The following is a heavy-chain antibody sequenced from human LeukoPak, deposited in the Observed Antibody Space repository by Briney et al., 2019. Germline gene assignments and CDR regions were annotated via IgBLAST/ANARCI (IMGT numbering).Heavy chain of an antibody. CDR3: ATNTSYGSGTLDY. J-gene: IGHJ4*02. V-gene: IGHV3-64*01. D-gene: IGHD3-10*01. CDR2: ISSNGGST. CDR1: GFTFSDYS. Sequence: GGSLRLPCAASGFTFSDYSMHWVRQAPGKGLEYVSTISSNGGSTYYANSVKGRFTISRDNSKNTLYLQMGSLRAEDMAVYYCATNTSYGSGTLDYWGQGTLVTVSS.